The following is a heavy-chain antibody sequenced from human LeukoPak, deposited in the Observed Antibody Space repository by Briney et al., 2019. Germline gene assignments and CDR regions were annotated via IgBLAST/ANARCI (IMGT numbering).Heavy chain of an antibody. J-gene: IGHJ4*02. V-gene: IGHV4-39*01. D-gene: IGHD3-10*01. CDR3: ARREGFGELYRV. CDR1: GGSITSSSYY. CDR2: VYFSGNT. Sequence: SETLSLTCSVSGGSITSSSYYWGWIRQPPGKGLEWIGSVYFSGNTYYNPSLKSRVTISIGSSKNQFSLKVSSVTAADTAVYYCARREGFGELYRVWGQGTLVTVSS.